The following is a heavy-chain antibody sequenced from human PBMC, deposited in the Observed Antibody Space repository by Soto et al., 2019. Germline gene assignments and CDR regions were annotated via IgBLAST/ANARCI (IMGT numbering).Heavy chain of an antibody. CDR1: GFTFSSYS. CDR3: EREAYSNYLNWFDP. CDR2: ISSSSSTI. Sequence: EVQLVESGGGLVQPGGSLRLSCAASGFTFSSYSMNWVRQAPGKGLEWVSYISSSSSTIYYADSVKGRFTISRDNAKNSLYLQMNSLRDEDTAVYYCEREAYSNYLNWFDPWGQGTLVTVSS. V-gene: IGHV3-48*02. D-gene: IGHD4-4*01. J-gene: IGHJ5*02.